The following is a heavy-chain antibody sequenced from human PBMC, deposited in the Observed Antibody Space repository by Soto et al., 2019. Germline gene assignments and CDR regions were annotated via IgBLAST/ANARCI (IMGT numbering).Heavy chain of an antibody. CDR2: ISGSSGSN. CDR3: AKITLNWGTITRFDY. V-gene: IGHV3-23*01. J-gene: IGHJ4*02. D-gene: IGHD7-27*01. CDR1: GFTFSSYA. Sequence: EVQLLESRGGLVQTGGSLRLSCAASGFTFSSYAMSWVRQAPGKGLEWVSAISGSSGSNSYAESVKGRFTISRDNSKNTLYLQMNSLRAEDTAVYYCAKITLNWGTITRFDYWGQGTLVTVSS.